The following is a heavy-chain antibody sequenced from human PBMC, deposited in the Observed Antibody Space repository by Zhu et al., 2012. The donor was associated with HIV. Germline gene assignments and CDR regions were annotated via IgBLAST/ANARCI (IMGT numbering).Heavy chain of an antibody. J-gene: IGHJ3*02. CDR1: GDSISRGDYH. CDR3: AGQKGQWLWSFDM. Sequence: QVQLQESGPGLAKPSGTLSLTCTVSGDSISRGDYHWAWIRQSPGKGLEWIASVFQTGSTHYNPSLESRVTISVDTSRNQFSLELRSVTAADTAVYYCAGQKGQWLWSFDMWGQGTMVTVSS. V-gene: IGHV4-39*01. D-gene: IGHD6-19*01. CDR2: VFQTGST.